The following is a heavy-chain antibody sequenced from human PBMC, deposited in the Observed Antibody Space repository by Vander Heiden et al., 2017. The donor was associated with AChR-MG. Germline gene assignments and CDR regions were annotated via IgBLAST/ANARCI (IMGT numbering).Heavy chain of an antibody. CDR3: ARGLITMIVVVQKIQYGMDV. V-gene: IGHV3-48*02. D-gene: IGHD3-22*01. CDR1: GFTFSSYS. Sequence: EVQLVESGGGLVPPGGSLRLSCAASGFTFSSYSMNGVRQAPGKGLEWVPYISSSSSTIYYADSVKGRFTISRDNAKNSLYLQMNSLRDEDTAVYYCARGLITMIVVVQKIQYGMDVWGQGTTVTVSS. CDR2: ISSSSSTI. J-gene: IGHJ6*02.